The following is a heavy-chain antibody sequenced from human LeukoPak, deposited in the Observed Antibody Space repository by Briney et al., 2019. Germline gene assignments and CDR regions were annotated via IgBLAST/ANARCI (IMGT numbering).Heavy chain of an antibody. Sequence: ASVKVSCKASGYTFTDYYIHWVRQAPGQGLEWMGWINPDSGDTKYAQKFQGRVTITRDTSITTAYMELSRLRSDDTATYYCARGIVFRTYYYDSSGYYYEDYWGQGTLVTVSS. CDR1: GYTFTDYY. CDR2: INPDSGDT. D-gene: IGHD3-22*01. V-gene: IGHV1-2*02. J-gene: IGHJ4*02. CDR3: ARGIVFRTYYYDSSGYYYEDY.